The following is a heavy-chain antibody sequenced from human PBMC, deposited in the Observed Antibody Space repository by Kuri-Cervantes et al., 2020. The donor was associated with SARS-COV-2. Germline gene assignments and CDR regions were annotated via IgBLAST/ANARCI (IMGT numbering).Heavy chain of an antibody. J-gene: IGHJ4*02. CDR2: INAGNGNT. V-gene: IGHV1-3*01. CDR3: ARVGCSSTSCYRAIDY. D-gene: IGHD2-2*01. Sequence: ASVKVSCKASGYTFISYAMHWVRQAPGQRLEWMGWINAGNGNTKYPQKFQGRVTITRDTSASTAYMELSRLRPDDTAVYYCARVGCSSTSCYRAIDYWGQGTLVTVSS. CDR1: GYTFISYA.